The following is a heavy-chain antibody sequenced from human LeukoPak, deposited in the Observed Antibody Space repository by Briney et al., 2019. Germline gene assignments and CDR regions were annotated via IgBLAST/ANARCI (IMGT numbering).Heavy chain of an antibody. Sequence: ASVKVSCKASGGTFSSYAISWVRQAPGQGLEWMGGIIPIFGTANYAQKFQGRVTITADESTSTAYMELSSLRSEDTAVYYCARDLRITMVRGVGGNNWFDPWGQGTLVTVSS. CDR3: ARDLRITMVRGVGGNNWFDP. CDR2: IIPIFGTA. J-gene: IGHJ5*02. D-gene: IGHD3-10*01. V-gene: IGHV1-69*13. CDR1: GGTFSSYA.